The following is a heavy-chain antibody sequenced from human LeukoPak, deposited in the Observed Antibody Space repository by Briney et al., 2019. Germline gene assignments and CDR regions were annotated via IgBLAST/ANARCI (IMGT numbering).Heavy chain of an antibody. J-gene: IGHJ5*02. D-gene: IGHD3-3*01. CDR1: GYTFTSYY. CDR3: ARDAAMTISVNWFDP. Sequence: SVKVSCKASGYTFTSYYMHWVRQAPGQGLEWMGRIIPIFGTTNYAQKFQGRVTITTDESTSTAYMELSSLRSEDTAVYYCARDAAMTISVNWFDPWGQGTLVTVSS. V-gene: IGHV1-69*05. CDR2: IIPIFGTT.